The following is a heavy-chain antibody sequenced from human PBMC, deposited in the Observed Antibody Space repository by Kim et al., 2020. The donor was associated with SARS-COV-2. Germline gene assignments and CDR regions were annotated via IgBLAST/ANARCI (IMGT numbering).Heavy chain of an antibody. D-gene: IGHD6-6*01. J-gene: IGHJ6*03. V-gene: IGHV3-21*01. CDR2: ISSSSSYI. Sequence: GGSLRLSCAASGFTFSSYSMNWVRQAPGKGLEWVSSISSSSSYIYYADSVKGRFTISRDNAKNSLYLQMNSLRAEDTAVYYCARDTGSSSWYYYYYMDVWGKGTTVTVSS. CDR3: ARDTGSSSWYYYYYMDV. CDR1: GFTFSSYS.